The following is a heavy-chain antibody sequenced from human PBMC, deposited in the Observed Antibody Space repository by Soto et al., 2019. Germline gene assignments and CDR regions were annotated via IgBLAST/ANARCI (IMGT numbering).Heavy chain of an antibody. J-gene: IGHJ3*01. CDR1: GFTFSSYS. CDR3: ASVAATGGELV. CDR2: ISSSSSYI. D-gene: IGHD2-15*01. Sequence: PGGPLRLSCPASGFTFSSYSMNRVRQAPGKGLEWVSSISSSSSYIYYADSVKGRFTISRDNAKNSLYLQMNSLRAEDTAVYYCASVAATGGELVWGQGTMVTVSS. V-gene: IGHV3-21*01.